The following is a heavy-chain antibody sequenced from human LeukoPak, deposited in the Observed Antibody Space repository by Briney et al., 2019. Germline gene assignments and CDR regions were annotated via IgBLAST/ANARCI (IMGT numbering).Heavy chain of an antibody. Sequence: ASVKVSCKASGGTFSSYAISWVRQAPGQGLEWMGGIIPIFGTANYAQKFQGRFTITADESTSTAYMELSSLRSEDTAVYYCARMWDYYDSSGLGGWGQGTLVTVSS. CDR3: ARMWDYYDSSGLGG. V-gene: IGHV1-69*13. J-gene: IGHJ4*02. CDR2: IIPIFGTA. D-gene: IGHD3-22*01. CDR1: GGTFSSYA.